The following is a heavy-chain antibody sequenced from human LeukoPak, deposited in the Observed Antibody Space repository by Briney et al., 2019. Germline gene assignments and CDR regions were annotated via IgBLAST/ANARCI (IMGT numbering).Heavy chain of an antibody. Sequence: PSQTLSLTYTVSGGSISSGGYYWSWIRQHPGKGLEWIGYIYYSGSTYYNPSLKSRVTISVGTSKNQFSLKLSSVTAADTAVYYCTRADYRHFDYWGQGTLVTVSS. CDR3: TRADYRHFDY. J-gene: IGHJ4*02. CDR2: IYYSGST. CDR1: GGSISSGGYY. V-gene: IGHV4-31*03. D-gene: IGHD4/OR15-4a*01.